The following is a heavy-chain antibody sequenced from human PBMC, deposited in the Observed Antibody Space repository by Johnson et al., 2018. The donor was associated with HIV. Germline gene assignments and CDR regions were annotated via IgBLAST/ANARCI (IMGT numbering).Heavy chain of an antibody. CDR1: GFSFSSYA. J-gene: IGHJ3*02. V-gene: IGHV3-30*14. Sequence: QMLLEESGGGVVQPGRSLGLSCAASGFSFSSYAMHWARQAPGKGLEWVAFIRYDGSNKYYVDSVKGRFTSSRDNSKNMLYLQMNSLRPEDTAVYYCARDSLVGGPPQVDAFDIWGQGTMVTVSS. D-gene: IGHD3-10*01. CDR2: IRYDGSNK. CDR3: ARDSLVGGPPQVDAFDI.